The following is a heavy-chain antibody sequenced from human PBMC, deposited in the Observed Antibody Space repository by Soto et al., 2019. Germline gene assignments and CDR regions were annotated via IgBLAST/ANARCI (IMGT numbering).Heavy chain of an antibody. Sequence: GGSLRLSCVASEFTFSSYEMNWVRQAPGKGLEWVSYISSSGTTIYYTDSVKGRFTIPRDNAKKSLYLQMNSLRAEDTAVYYCVRFGGAAAGTGDYWGQGTLVTVSS. CDR3: VRFGGAAAGTGDY. CDR2: ISSSGTTI. J-gene: IGHJ4*02. V-gene: IGHV3-48*03. D-gene: IGHD6-13*01. CDR1: EFTFSSYE.